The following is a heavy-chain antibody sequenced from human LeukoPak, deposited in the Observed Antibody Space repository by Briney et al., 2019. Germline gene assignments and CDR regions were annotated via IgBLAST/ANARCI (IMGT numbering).Heavy chain of an antibody. J-gene: IGHJ4*02. V-gene: IGHV2-5*02. CDR3: AHRPNRHSNGWDTGFFDY. CDR1: GFSLSTTGVG. CDR2: IYWDDDK. D-gene: IGHD6-25*01. Sequence: SGPTLVNPTQALTLTCTFSGFSLSTTGVGVGWIRQPPGKALEWLAFIYWDDDKRYSPSLRSRLTITKDPSNTHVFLTLTNVDPVDTATYYRAHRPNRHSNGWDTGFFDYWGQGTLVTVSS.